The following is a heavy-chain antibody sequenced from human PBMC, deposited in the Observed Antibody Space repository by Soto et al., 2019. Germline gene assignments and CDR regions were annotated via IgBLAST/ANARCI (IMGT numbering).Heavy chain of an antibody. CDR1: GFSLSNARMG. D-gene: IGHD1-26*01. Sequence: QFTLKESGPVLVKPTETLTLTCTVSGFSLSNARMGVTWIRQPPGKALEWLAHIFSNDEKSYSTSLKSRLTISTDTSKCQVVLTMTNMDPVDTATYYCARHGRGVGARPLDYWGQGTLVTVSS. J-gene: IGHJ4*02. V-gene: IGHV2-26*01. CDR3: ARHGRGVGARPLDY. CDR2: IFSNDEK.